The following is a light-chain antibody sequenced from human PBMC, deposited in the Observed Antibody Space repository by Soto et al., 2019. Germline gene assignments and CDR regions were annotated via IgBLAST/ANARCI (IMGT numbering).Light chain of an antibody. Sequence: QSALTQPASVSGSPGQSITISCTGTTSDVGRYNYVSWYQQHPGKAPKLMIYEVSNRPSGVSNRFSGSKSGNTASLTISGLQAEDEADYYCCSYTSSSTIFGGGTKLTVL. V-gene: IGLV2-14*01. CDR2: EVS. CDR3: CSYTSSSTI. CDR1: TSDVGRYNY. J-gene: IGLJ2*01.